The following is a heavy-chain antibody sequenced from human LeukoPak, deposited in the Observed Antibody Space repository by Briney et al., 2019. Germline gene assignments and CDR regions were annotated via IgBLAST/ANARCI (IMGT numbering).Heavy chain of an antibody. Sequence: GGSLRLSCAASGFTFSSYAMSWVRQAPGKGLEWVSAISGSGGNTYYADSVKGRFTISRDNSKNTLYLQMNSLRAEDTAVYYCAGVVTAIPNWFDPWGQGTLVTVSS. CDR1: GFTFSSYA. CDR2: ISGSGGNT. V-gene: IGHV3-23*01. D-gene: IGHD2-21*02. J-gene: IGHJ5*02. CDR3: AGVVTAIPNWFDP.